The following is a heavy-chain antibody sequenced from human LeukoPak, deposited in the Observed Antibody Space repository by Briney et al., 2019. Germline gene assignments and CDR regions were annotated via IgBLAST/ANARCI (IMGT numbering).Heavy chain of an antibody. V-gene: IGHV4-59*08. CDR1: GGSISSYY. D-gene: IGHD2-8*01. Sequence: SETLSLTCTVSGGSISSYYWSWIRQPPGKGLEWFGYIDYSGTTSYNPSLKSRVTISVDTSKNQFSLKLSSVTAADTAVYYCARSMVYAIPGYYYYYMDVWGKGTTVTVSS. CDR3: ARSMVYAIPGYYYYYMDV. J-gene: IGHJ6*03. CDR2: IDYSGTT.